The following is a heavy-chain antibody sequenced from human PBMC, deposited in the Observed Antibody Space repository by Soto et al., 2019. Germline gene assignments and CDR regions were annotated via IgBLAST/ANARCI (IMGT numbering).Heavy chain of an antibody. J-gene: IGHJ6*02. CDR1: GGSISSGGYS. V-gene: IGHV4-30-2*01. D-gene: IGHD5-18*01. Sequence: TLSLTCAVSGGSISSGGYSWSWIRQPPGKGLEWIGYIYHSGSTYYNPSLKSRVTISVDRSKNQFSLKLSSVTAADTAVYYCARGQRPSYYYYYYGMDVWGQGTTVTVSS. CDR2: IYHSGST. CDR3: ARGQRPSYYYYYYGMDV.